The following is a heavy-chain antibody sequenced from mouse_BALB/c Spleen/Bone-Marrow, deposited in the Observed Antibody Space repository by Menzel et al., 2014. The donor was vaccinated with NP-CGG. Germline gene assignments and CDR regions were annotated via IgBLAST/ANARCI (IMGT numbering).Heavy chain of an antibody. D-gene: IGHD1-1*01. CDR3: ASYYYGSYRFAY. Sequence: VQLQQPGAELVKPGASVKLSCTASGFNIKDTYMHWVKQRPEQGLEWIGRIDPANGNTKYDPKFQGKATITADTSSNTAYLQLSSLTSEDTAVYYCASYYYGSYRFAYWGQGTLVTVSA. V-gene: IGHV14-3*02. CDR1: GFNIKDTY. J-gene: IGHJ3*01. CDR2: IDPANGNT.